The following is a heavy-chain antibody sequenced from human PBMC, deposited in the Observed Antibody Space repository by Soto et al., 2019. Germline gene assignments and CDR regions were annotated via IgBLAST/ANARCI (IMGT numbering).Heavy chain of an antibody. D-gene: IGHD2-15*01. J-gene: IGHJ4*02. CDR3: AKEYVVVAGQFDY. V-gene: IGHV3-30*18. CDR1: GFPFSSYG. Sequence: GGSLRLSCAASGFPFSSYGMHWVRQAPGKGLEWVAVISYDGSNKYYADSVKGRFTISRDNSKNTLYLQMNSLRAEDTAVYYCAKEYVVVAGQFDYWGQGTLVTVSS. CDR2: ISYDGSNK.